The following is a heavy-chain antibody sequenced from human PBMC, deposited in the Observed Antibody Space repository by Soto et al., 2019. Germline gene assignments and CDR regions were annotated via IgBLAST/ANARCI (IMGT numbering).Heavy chain of an antibody. J-gene: IGHJ5*02. CDR1: GYSFTSYW. Sequence: GESLKISCKASGYSFTSYWIGWVRQMPGKGLEWMGIIYPGDSDTRYRPSLLGQVTISADKSISTAYLQWSSLKASDTAIYYCARAIEMATIGWFDPWGQGTRVTVS. D-gene: IGHD5-12*01. CDR3: ARAIEMATIGWFDP. V-gene: IGHV5-51*01. CDR2: IYPGDSDT.